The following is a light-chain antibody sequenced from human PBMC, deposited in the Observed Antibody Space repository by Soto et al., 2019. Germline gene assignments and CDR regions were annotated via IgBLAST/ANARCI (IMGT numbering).Light chain of an antibody. CDR3: QHEDRYSEA. CDR1: QSISSY. CDR2: KAS. V-gene: IGKV1-5*03. Sequence: DIQMTQSPSSLSASVGDRVTITCRASQSISSYLNWYQQKPGKAPKLLIYKASTLKSGVPSRFSGSGSGTEFNLTIRDLRREGFECEYCQHEDRYSEAFGQGTQLDIK. J-gene: IGKJ1*01.